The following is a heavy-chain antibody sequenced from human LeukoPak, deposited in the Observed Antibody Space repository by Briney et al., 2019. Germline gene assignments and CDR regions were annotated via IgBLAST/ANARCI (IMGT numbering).Heavy chain of an antibody. Sequence: ASVKVSCKVSGYTLTELSMHWVRQAPGKGLEWMGGFDPEDAETIYAQKFQGRVTMTEDTSTDTAYMELSSLRSEDTAVYYCATHIVGAPRGAFDIWGQGTMVTVSS. CDR1: GYTLTELS. D-gene: IGHD1-26*01. CDR3: ATHIVGAPRGAFDI. CDR2: FDPEDAET. J-gene: IGHJ3*02. V-gene: IGHV1-24*01.